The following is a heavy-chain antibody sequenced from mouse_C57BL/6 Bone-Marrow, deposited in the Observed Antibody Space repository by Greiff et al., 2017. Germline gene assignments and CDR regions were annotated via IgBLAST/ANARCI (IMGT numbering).Heavy chain of an antibody. J-gene: IGHJ3*01. CDR2: IYPRSGNT. Sequence: VQLQQSGAELARPGASVKLSCTASGYTFTSYGISWVKQRTGQGLEWIGAIYPRSGNTYYNEKFKGKATLTADKSSSTAYMELRSLTSEDSAVYFCANIPTVEAYWGQGTLVTVSA. CDR1: GYTFTSYG. CDR3: ANIPTVEAY. D-gene: IGHD1-1*01. V-gene: IGHV1-81*01.